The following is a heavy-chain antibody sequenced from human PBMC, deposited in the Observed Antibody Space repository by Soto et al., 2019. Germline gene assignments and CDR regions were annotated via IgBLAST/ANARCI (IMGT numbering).Heavy chain of an antibody. V-gene: IGHV4-59*01. CDR1: GGSIDTYY. J-gene: IGHJ2*01. CDR3: AREWGRRWPFWYFDI. CDR2: ISNAGST. D-gene: IGHD1-26*01. Sequence: SETLSLTCAVSGGSIDTYYWSWIRQPPGRELEWIGYISNAGSTKYNPSLNSRVTISLDTSKKQLSLRLTSVTAADTAVYFCAREWGRRWPFWYFDIWGRGTLVTVSS.